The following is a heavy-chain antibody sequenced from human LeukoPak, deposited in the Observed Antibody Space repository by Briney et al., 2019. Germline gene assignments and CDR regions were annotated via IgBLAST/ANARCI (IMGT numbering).Heavy chain of an antibody. J-gene: IGHJ4*02. CDR3: AREGTTGWAF. V-gene: IGHV4-59*01. Sequence: SETLSLTCTVSGGSISSYYWSWIRQPPGKGLEWIGYIYYTGSTNYNPSLKSRVTMSADTSKNQFSLKLSSVTAADTAVYFYAREGTTGWAFWGPGTLVTVSS. CDR1: GGSISSYY. CDR2: IYYTGST. D-gene: IGHD1-1*01.